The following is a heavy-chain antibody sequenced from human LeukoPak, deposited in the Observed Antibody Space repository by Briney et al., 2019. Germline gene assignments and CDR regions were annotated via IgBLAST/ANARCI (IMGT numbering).Heavy chain of an antibody. CDR1: GGSISSGSYF. Sequence: SETLSLTCTVSGGSISSGSYFWGWIRQPPGRGLEWIGSVFYSGSTYYNPSLKSRVTISVDTSKNQFSLKLSSVTAADTAVYYCVRRAGGKVDYWGQGTLVTVSS. V-gene: IGHV4-39*01. D-gene: IGHD3-16*01. J-gene: IGHJ4*02. CDR3: VRRAGGKVDY. CDR2: VFYSGST.